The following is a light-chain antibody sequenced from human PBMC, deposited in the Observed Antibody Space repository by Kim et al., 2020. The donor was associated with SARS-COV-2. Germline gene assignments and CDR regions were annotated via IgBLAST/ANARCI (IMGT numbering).Light chain of an antibody. Sequence: SYELTQPPSVSVAPGKTARITCGGNNIGSKSVHWYQQKPGQAPVLVIYYDSDRPSGIPERFSGSNSGNTATLTIRRVEAGDESDYYCQVWASSSDPVVFG. J-gene: IGLJ2*01. CDR3: QVWASSSDPVV. CDR2: YDS. CDR1: NIGSKS. V-gene: IGLV3-21*04.